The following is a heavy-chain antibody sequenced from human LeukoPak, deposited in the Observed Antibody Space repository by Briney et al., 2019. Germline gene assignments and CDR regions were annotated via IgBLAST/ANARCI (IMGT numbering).Heavy chain of an antibody. CDR2: IYWNDDK. CDR3: AHRAYYDSSGYFAY. J-gene: IGHJ4*02. CDR1: GFSLSTSGVG. D-gene: IGHD3-22*01. Sequence: SGPTLVKPTQTLTLTCTFSGFSLSTSGVGVGWIRQPPGKALEWLALIYWNDDKRYSPSLKSRLTITKDTSKNQVVLTMTNMDPVDTATYYCAHRAYYDSSGYFAYWGQGTLVTVSS. V-gene: IGHV2-5*01.